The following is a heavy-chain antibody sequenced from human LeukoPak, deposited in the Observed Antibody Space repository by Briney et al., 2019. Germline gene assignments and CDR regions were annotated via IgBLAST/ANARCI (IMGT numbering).Heavy chain of an antibody. CDR3: ARREDIVGATTGGGTPQYNWFDP. D-gene: IGHD1-26*01. Sequence: GESLRISCKVSGYNFSNYWIGWVRQMPGKGLEWMGIIYPGDSDTRYKPSFQGQVTISADKSVSVAYLQWSSLKASDTAMYYCARREDIVGATTGGGTPQYNWFDPRGQGTLVTVSS. CDR2: IYPGDSDT. J-gene: IGHJ5*02. V-gene: IGHV5-51*01. CDR1: GYNFSNYW.